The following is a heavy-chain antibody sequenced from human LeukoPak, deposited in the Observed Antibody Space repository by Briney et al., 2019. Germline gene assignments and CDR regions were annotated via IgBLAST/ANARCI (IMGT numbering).Heavy chain of an antibody. CDR2: ISGDGVST. D-gene: IGHD3-10*01. CDR1: GFTFNNHA. CDR3: AMDYYGSGSYYTDY. Sequence: GGSLRLSCEASGFTFNNHALTWVRQTPGRGLECVSAISGDGVSTYYADSVKGRFTISRDNSKNTLYLQMNSLRAEDTAVYYCAMDYYGSGSYYTDYWGQGTLVTVSS. V-gene: IGHV3-23*01. J-gene: IGHJ4*02.